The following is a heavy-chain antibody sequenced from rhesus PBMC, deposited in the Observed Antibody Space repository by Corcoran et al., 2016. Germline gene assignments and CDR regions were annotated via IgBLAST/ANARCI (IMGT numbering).Heavy chain of an antibody. V-gene: IGHV4-169*02. J-gene: IGHJ6*01. CDR2: SYGRGSST. CDR3: ASDRGGGRLDS. CDR1: GGSIRSSY. D-gene: IGHD6-25*01. Sequence: QLQLQESGPGLVKPSETLSVPCAVYGGSIRSSYWRLIRQAHGTGLEWIGYSYGRGSSTNYNPSLKSRVTLSVDTSKNQLSRKLISGTAADTAVYYCASDRGGGRLDSWGQGVVVTVSS.